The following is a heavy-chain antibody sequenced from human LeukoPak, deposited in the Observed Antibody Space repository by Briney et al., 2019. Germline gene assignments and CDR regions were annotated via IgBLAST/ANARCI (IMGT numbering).Heavy chain of an antibody. CDR2: IYHSGST. D-gene: IGHD5-18*01. V-gene: IGHV4-59*08. CDR1: GGSISSYY. J-gene: IGHJ3*02. Sequence: SETLSLTCTVSGGSISSYYWSWIRQPPGKGLEWIGYIYHSGSTNYNPSLKSRVTISVDTSKNQFSLKLSSVTAADTAVYYCARHSGYSYGLDAFDIWGQGTMVTVSS. CDR3: ARHSGYSYGLDAFDI.